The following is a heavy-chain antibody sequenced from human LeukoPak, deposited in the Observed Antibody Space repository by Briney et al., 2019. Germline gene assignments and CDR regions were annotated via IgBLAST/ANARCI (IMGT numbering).Heavy chain of an antibody. CDR1: GYSFTSYW. Sequence: GESLQISCKGSGYSFTSYWIGWVRQMPGKGLEWMGIIYPGDSDTRYSPSFQGQVTISADKSIGTAYLQWSSLKASDTAMYYCARGSTSRFIELEYWGQGTLVTVSS. CDR2: IYPGDSDT. D-gene: IGHD2-2*01. CDR3: ARGSTSRFIELEY. J-gene: IGHJ4*02. V-gene: IGHV5-51*01.